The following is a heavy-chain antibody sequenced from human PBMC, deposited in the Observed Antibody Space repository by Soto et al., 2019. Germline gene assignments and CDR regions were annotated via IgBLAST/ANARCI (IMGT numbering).Heavy chain of an antibody. J-gene: IGHJ5*02. CDR3: ARRLYCPSGVCRTGGDLP. V-gene: IGHV3-7*03. CDR1: GFTFSSYW. Sequence: EVYLAESGGGLVQPGGSLRLSCEVSGFTFSSYWMSWVRQAPGKGLEWVANIKQDGSEEYYVDSVKGRFIISRDNAKNSLYLQMNSLRAEDTAVYYCARRLYCPSGVCRTGGDLPWGQGTLVTVSS. CDR2: IKQDGSEE. D-gene: IGHD2-8*01.